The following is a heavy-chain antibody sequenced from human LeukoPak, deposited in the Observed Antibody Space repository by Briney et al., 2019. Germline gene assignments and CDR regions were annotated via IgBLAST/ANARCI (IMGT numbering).Heavy chain of an antibody. J-gene: IGHJ4*02. D-gene: IGHD5-18*01. V-gene: IGHV1-69*04. CDR3: ARAYKYSYGYPSPDY. Sequence: PWASVKVSCKASGDTFSSYAVSWVRQAPGQGLEWMGRIIPILGIANYAQKFQGRVTITADKSTSTAYMELSSLRSEDTAVYYCARAYKYSYGYPSPDYWGQGTLVTVSS. CDR2: IIPILGIA. CDR1: GDTFSSYA.